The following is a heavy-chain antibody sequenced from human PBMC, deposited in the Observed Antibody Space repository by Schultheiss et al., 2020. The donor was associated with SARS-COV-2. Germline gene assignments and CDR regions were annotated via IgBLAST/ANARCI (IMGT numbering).Heavy chain of an antibody. D-gene: IGHD6-19*01. CDR1: GGSFSGYH. V-gene: IGHV4-59*01. CDR3: AKEDPQWLVSQTYGMDV. CDR2: IYYSGST. J-gene: IGHJ6*02. Sequence: SETLSLTCAVYGGSFSGYHWSWIRQPPGKGLEWIGSIYYSGSTNYNPSLKSRVTISVDTSKNQFSLKLSSVTAADTAVYYCAKEDPQWLVSQTYGMDVWGQGTTVTVSS.